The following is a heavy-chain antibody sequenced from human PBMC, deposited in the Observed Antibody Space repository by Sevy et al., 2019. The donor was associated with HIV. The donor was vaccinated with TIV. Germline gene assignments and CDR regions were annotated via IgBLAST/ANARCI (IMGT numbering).Heavy chain of an antibody. Sequence: GGSLRLSCVASGFTFPIYSVLWVRQAPGKGLEWLTLISYDGNYKYYADSVKGRFTISRDNSNIILYLQMSSLRVEDTALYFCARFAVEYCTNDCYHRFDHWGLGTLVTVSS. D-gene: IGHD2-8*01. V-gene: IGHV3-30*04. J-gene: IGHJ4*02. CDR2: ISYDGNYK. CDR1: GFTFPIYS. CDR3: ARFAVEYCTNDCYHRFDH.